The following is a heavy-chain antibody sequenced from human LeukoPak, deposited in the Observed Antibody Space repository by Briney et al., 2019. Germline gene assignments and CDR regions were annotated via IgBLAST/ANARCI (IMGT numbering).Heavy chain of an antibody. CDR3: AKVTSSGWYFFDY. Sequence: GGSLRLSCAASGFTFSSYAMDWVRQAPGKGLEWVSFISGSGDTTYYADSVKGRFTISRDNSKNTLYLQMNSLRAEDTAVYYCAKVTSSGWYFFDYWGQGTLVTVSS. J-gene: IGHJ4*02. D-gene: IGHD6-19*01. CDR1: GFTFSSYA. CDR2: ISGSGDTT. V-gene: IGHV3-23*01.